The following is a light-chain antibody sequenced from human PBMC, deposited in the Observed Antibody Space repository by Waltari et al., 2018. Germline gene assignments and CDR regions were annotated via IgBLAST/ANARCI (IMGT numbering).Light chain of an antibody. CDR1: SSNVGAYHY. J-gene: IGLJ2*01. V-gene: IGLV2-14*03. Sequence: QSALTQPASVSGSPGQSITISCTGTSSNVGAYHYVSRYQQHPGKAPKLMIFDVSNRPSGVSNRFSGSKSGNTASLTSSGLQAEDEAGYYCSSYISSSTLELFGGGTSLTVL. CDR2: DVS. CDR3: SSYISSSTLEL.